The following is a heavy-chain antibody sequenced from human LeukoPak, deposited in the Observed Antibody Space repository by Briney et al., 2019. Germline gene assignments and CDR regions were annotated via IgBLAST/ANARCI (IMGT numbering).Heavy chain of an antibody. CDR3: AKIPYGDYVLDYYYYMDV. V-gene: IGHV3-30*02. CDR1: GFTFSSSV. CDR2: IRYDGSKK. D-gene: IGHD4-17*01. Sequence: GGSLRLSCAASGFTFSSSVMHWVRQAPGKGLEWVAFIRYDGSKKFYADSVKGRFTISRDNSKNTLYLQMYSLRAEDTAVYYCAKIPYGDYVLDYYYYMDVWGKGTTVTISS. J-gene: IGHJ6*03.